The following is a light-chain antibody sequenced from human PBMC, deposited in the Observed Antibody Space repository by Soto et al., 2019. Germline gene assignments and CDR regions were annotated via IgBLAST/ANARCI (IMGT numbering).Light chain of an antibody. CDR1: QSLVYSDGNTY. V-gene: IGKV2-30*01. Sequence: DVVMTQSPLSLPVTLGQPASISCRSSQSLVYSDGNTYLSWFQQRPGQSPRRLIYEVSNRDSGVPDRFSGSGSGTDFTLKISRVEAVDVGFYYCMQGTHWPPTFGQGTKLEIK. CDR3: MQGTHWPPT. J-gene: IGKJ2*01. CDR2: EVS.